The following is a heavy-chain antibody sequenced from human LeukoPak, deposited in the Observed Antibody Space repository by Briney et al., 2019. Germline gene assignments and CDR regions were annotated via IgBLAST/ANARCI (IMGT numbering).Heavy chain of an antibody. CDR3: AARGPRGYYDSSGYPYYFDY. CDR2: IVVGSGNT. J-gene: IGHJ4*02. D-gene: IGHD3-22*01. V-gene: IGHV1-58*01. Sequence: SVKVSCKASGFTFTSSAVQWVRQARGQRLEWIGWIVVGSGNTNYAQKFQERVTITRDMSTSTAYMELSSLRAEDTAVYYCAARGPRGYYDSSGYPYYFDYWGQGTLVTVSS. CDR1: GFTFTSSA.